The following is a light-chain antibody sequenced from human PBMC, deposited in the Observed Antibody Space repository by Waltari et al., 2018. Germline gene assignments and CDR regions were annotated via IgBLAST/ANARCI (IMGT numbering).Light chain of an antibody. V-gene: IGLV8-61*01. CDR1: SGSLSTTSY. Sequence: TVVTQEPSLSVSPGGTVTLTCAFSSGSLSTTSYATWYQQTPGQAPRTLVYKANARSSGVPDRFSGSILGNTAALTITGAQADDESDYYCALYMGSGIWVFGGGTRLTVL. J-gene: IGLJ3*02. CDR2: KAN. CDR3: ALYMGSGIWV.